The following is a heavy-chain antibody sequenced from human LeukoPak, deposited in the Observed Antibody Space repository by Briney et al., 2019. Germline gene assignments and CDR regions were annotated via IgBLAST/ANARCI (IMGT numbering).Heavy chain of an antibody. D-gene: IGHD4-17*01. CDR2: ISGSGGST. J-gene: IGHJ6*02. CDR1: AFTLTSYA. CDR3: AKDYGDYPGMDV. V-gene: IGHV3-23*01. Sequence: GRSLSPAWAAYAFTLTSYAIRWVSQADKRGREWVSAISGSGGSTYYADSVKGRFTISRDNPKNTLYLQMNSLRAEDTAVYYCAKDYGDYPGMDVWGQGTPVTVSS.